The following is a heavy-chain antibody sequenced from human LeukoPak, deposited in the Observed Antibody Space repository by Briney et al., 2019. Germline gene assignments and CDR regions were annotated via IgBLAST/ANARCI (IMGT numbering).Heavy chain of an antibody. V-gene: IGHV3-7*03. CDR2: IKQDGSEK. J-gene: IGHJ5*02. Sequence: GGSLRLSCAAPGFTFSSYWMSWVRQAPGKGLEWVANIKQDGSEKYYVDSVKGRFTISRDNAKNSLYLQMNSLRAEDTAVYYCAREGPPEAFDPWGQGTLVTVSS. CDR1: GFTFSSYW. CDR3: AREGPPEAFDP.